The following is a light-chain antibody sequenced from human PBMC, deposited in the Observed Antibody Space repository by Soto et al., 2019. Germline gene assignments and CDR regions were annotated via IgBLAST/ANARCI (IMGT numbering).Light chain of an antibody. CDR3: QSYDSSLSGSV. CDR2: TKS. CDR1: SSKIGAGYD. V-gene: IGLV1-40*01. Sequence: QSVLTQPPSVSGAPGQRITISCTGSSSKIGAGYDVHWYQQLPGTAPKLLMYTKSNRPSGVPDRFSSSKSGTSASLAITGLQAEDEADYYCQSYDSSLSGSVFGGGTKLTVL. J-gene: IGLJ2*01.